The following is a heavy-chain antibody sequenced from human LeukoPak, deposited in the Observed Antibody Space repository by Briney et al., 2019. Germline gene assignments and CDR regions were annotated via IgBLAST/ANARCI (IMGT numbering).Heavy chain of an antibody. CDR1: GGSFSGYY. Sequence: SETLSLTCAVYGGSFSGYYWSWIRQPPGKGLEWIGEINHGGSTNYNPSLKSRVTISVDTSKNQFSLKLSSVTAADTAVYYCARGRSYYGSGDTFDYWGQGTLVTVSS. V-gene: IGHV4-34*01. J-gene: IGHJ4*02. D-gene: IGHD3-10*01. CDR2: INHGGST. CDR3: ARGRSYYGSGDTFDY.